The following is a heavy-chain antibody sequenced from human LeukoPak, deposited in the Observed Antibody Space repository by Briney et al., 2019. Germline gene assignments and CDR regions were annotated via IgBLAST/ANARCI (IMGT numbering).Heavy chain of an antibody. D-gene: IGHD1-26*01. CDR2: ISSSGSTI. V-gene: IGHV3-11*01. J-gene: IGHJ6*02. CDR3: ARVPHGGATIHYYYGMDV. Sequence: GGSLRLSCAASGFTFSDYYMSWIRQAPGKGLEWVSYISSSGSTIYYAASVKGRFTISRDNAKNSLYLQMNSLRAEDTAVYYCARVPHGGATIHYYYGMDVWGQGTTVTVSS. CDR1: GFTFSDYY.